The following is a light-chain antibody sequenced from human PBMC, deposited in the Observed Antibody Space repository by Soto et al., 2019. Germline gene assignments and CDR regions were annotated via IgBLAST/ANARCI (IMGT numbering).Light chain of an antibody. V-gene: IGKV3-20*01. Sequence: EIVLTQSPGTLSLSPGERATLSCRASQSVSSSYLAWYQQKPGQAPRLLIYGASSRATGIPYRFSGSGSGTDFTLTISSLEPEDFAVYYCQQYGSSPLTFCGGSKVEIK. CDR3: QQYGSSPLT. J-gene: IGKJ4*01. CDR2: GAS. CDR1: QSVSSSY.